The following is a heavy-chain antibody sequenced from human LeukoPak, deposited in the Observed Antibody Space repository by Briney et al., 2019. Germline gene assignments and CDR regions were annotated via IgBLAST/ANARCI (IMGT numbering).Heavy chain of an antibody. Sequence: GGSLRLSCAASGFTFSDYGLHWVRQAPGKGLEWVAFIRYDGGFKYYADSVKGRFTISRDNSKDTLFLQMNSLRAEDTALYYCAKLPRSSGLPSSWGQGTLVTVSS. J-gene: IGHJ5*02. D-gene: IGHD3-22*01. CDR2: IRYDGGFK. V-gene: IGHV3-30*02. CDR1: GFTFSDYG. CDR3: AKLPRSSGLPSS.